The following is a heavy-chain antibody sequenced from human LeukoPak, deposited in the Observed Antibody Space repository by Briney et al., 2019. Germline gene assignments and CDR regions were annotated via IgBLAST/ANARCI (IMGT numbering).Heavy chain of an antibody. V-gene: IGHV3-21*04. J-gene: IGHJ4*02. Sequence: PGGSLRLSCAASGFTFSSYSMNWVRQAPGKGLEWVSSISSSSSYIYYADSVKGRFTISRDNSKNTLYLQMNSLRAEDTAVYYCARDKFYGDYGFDYWGQGTLVTVSS. D-gene: IGHD4-17*01. CDR3: ARDKFYGDYGFDY. CDR1: GFTFSSYS. CDR2: ISSSSSYI.